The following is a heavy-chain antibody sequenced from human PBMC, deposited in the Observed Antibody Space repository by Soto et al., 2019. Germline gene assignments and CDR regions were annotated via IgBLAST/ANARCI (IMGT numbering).Heavy chain of an antibody. CDR1: GGSISSYY. Sequence: SETLSLTCTVSGGSISSYYWSWIRQPPGKGLEWIGYIYYSGSTNYDPSLKSRVSISVDTSKNQFSLKLSSVTAADTAVYYCARVQTFGESYFDYWGQGTLVTVS. D-gene: IGHD3-10*01. CDR2: IYYSGST. J-gene: IGHJ4*02. CDR3: ARVQTFGESYFDY. V-gene: IGHV4-59*01.